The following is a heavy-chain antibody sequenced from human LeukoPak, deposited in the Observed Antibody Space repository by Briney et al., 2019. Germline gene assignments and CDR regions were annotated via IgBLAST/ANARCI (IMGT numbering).Heavy chain of an antibody. CDR1: GGSISSGGYY. V-gene: IGHV4-31*03. D-gene: IGHD3-16*01. CDR2: IYYSGST. Sequence: PSETLSLTCTVSGGSISSGGYYWSWIRQHPGKGLEWIGYIYYSGSTYYNPSLKSRVTISVDTSKNQFSLKLSSVTAADTAVYYCARVRGINPAYYYMDVWGKGTTVTVSS. CDR3: ARVRGINPAYYYMDV. J-gene: IGHJ6*03.